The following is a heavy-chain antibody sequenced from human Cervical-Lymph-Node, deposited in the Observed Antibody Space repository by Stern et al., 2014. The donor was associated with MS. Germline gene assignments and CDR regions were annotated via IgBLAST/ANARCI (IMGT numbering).Heavy chain of an antibody. V-gene: IGHV3-9*01. CDR3: VKGGLKQTGHYHFDMNL. Sequence: EVQLEESGGALVQPGRSLRLSCLGSGFTFGDSALHWVRQAPGKGLEWVSGISWNGGSVTYSDSVQGRFTVSRDNAKKSLFLLMNSLKPEDTALYYGVKGGLKQTGHYHFDMNLWGRGTAVIVSS. CDR2: ISWNGGSV. CDR1: GFTFGDSA. J-gene: IGHJ6*02. D-gene: IGHD1/OR15-1a*01.